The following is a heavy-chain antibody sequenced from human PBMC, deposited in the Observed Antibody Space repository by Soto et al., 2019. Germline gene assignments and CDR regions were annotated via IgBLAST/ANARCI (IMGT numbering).Heavy chain of an antibody. J-gene: IGHJ5*01. V-gene: IGHV1-8*02. D-gene: IGHD3-10*01. CDR1: GYTFNNYD. CDR3: TRAYGAEHFDF. CDR2: MNPNSGNT. Sequence: GASVKVSCKASGYTFNNYDIHWVRQAPGHGLEWMGWMNPNSGNTGYAQNFRGRVTMTQNTAIGTAYMELSSLRSDDTATYSCTRAYGAEHFDFWGQGTRVTVSS.